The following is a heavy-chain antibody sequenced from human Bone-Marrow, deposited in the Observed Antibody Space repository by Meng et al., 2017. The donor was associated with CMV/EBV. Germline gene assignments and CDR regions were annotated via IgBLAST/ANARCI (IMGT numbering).Heavy chain of an antibody. J-gene: IGHJ4*02. Sequence: LSLTCAASGFTFSSYSMNWVRQAPGKGLEWVSSISSSSSYIYYADSVKGRFTISRDNAKKSLYLQMNSLRAEDTAVYYCASDPLSSIAPRGEYLGQGTLVTVSS. CDR2: ISSSSSYI. D-gene: IGHD6-6*01. CDR1: GFTFSSYS. CDR3: ASDPLSSIAPRGEY. V-gene: IGHV3-21*04.